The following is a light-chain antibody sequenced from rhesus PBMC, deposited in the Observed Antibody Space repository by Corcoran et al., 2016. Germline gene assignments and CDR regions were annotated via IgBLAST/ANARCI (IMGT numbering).Light chain of an antibody. CDR3: QKCDSAPLT. Sequence: AIQMTQSPSSLSASVGDTVNITCRASQSIGRNLAWYQQKPGKVPKLLIYAASPLHSEVPSRFSGSGSGTEFTLTISSLQPEDVATYFCQKCDSAPLTFGGGTKVEIK. J-gene: IGKJ4*01. V-gene: IGKV1-59*02. CDR2: AAS. CDR1: QSIGRN.